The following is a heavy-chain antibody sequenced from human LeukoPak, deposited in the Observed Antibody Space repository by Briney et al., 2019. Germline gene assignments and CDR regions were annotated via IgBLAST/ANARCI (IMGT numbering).Heavy chain of an antibody. CDR1: GDSFYGFY. D-gene: IGHD2-2*01. CDR3: AIRLATSRLATAPTWFDP. J-gene: IGHJ5*02. Sequence: PSETLSLTCAVYGDSFYGFYWNWIRQPPGKGLEWIGEINYSGMTNYNPALMTRVAISGDSSKRQFSLDLTSVTAADTAVYSCAIRLATSRLATAPTWFDPWGQGTLVSVSP. V-gene: IGHV4-34*01. CDR2: INYSGMT.